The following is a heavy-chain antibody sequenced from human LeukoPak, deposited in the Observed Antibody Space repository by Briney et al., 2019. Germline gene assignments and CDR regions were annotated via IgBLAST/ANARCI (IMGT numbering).Heavy chain of an antibody. Sequence: GGSLRLSCAASGFTFSSYAMHWVRQAPGKGLEWVAVISYDGSNKYYADSVKGRFTISRDNSKNTLYLQMNSLRAEDTAVYYCAYSNSFDYWGQGTLVTVSS. V-gene: IGHV3-30-3*01. D-gene: IGHD4-11*01. CDR1: GFTFSSYA. CDR3: AYSNSFDY. J-gene: IGHJ4*02. CDR2: ISYDGSNK.